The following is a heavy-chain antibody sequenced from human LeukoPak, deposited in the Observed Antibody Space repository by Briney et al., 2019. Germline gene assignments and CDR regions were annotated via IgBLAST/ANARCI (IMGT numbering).Heavy chain of an antibody. Sequence: PGGSLRLSCAASGFTFSSYSMNWVRQAPGKGLEWVSSISSSSSYIYYADSVKGRFTISRDNAKNSLYLQMNSLRAEDTAVYYCARDKSYSESDAFDIWGQGTMVTVSS. D-gene: IGHD2-15*01. CDR2: ISSSSSYI. V-gene: IGHV3-21*01. CDR1: GFTFSSYS. J-gene: IGHJ3*02. CDR3: ARDKSYSESDAFDI.